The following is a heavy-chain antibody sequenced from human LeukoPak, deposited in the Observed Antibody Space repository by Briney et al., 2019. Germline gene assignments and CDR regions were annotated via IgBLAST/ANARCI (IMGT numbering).Heavy chain of an antibody. CDR2: INPNSGGT. J-gene: IGHJ4*02. CDR1: GYTFTGYY. CDR3: ARAQIYYYDSSGYPDY. V-gene: IGHV1-2*02. Sequence: ASVKVSCKASGYTFTGYYMHWVRQAPGQGLEWMGWINPNSGGTNYAQKFQGRVTMTRDTSISTVYMELSRLRSDDTAVYYCARAQIYYYDSSGYPDYWGQGTLVTVSS. D-gene: IGHD3-22*01.